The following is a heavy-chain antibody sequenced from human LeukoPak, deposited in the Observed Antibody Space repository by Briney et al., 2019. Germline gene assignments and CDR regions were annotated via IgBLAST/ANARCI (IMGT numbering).Heavy chain of an antibody. J-gene: IGHJ3*02. V-gene: IGHV3-21*04. Sequence: GGSLSLSCAASGFTFSTSTMTWVRQAPGKGLEWVSSISTSSTYTYYADSLKVRFTISRDNSKNTLYLQMNSLRAEDTAVYYCARDLSPWETRNPDAFDIWGQGTMVTVSS. CDR3: ARDLSPWETRNPDAFDI. D-gene: IGHD1-14*01. CDR2: ISTSSTYT. CDR1: GFTFSTST.